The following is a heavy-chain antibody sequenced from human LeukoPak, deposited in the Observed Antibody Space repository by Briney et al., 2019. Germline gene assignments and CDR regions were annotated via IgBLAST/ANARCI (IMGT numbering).Heavy chain of an antibody. CDR1: GYTFTGYY. CDR3: ARGRDPYSYGYYHFDY. Sequence: ASVKVSCKASGYTFTGYYMHWVRQAPGQGLEWMGWINPNSGGTNYAQKFQGRVTMTRDTSISTAYMELSRLRSDDTAVYYCARGRDPYSYGYYHFDYWGQGTLVTVSS. V-gene: IGHV1-2*02. CDR2: INPNSGGT. J-gene: IGHJ4*02. D-gene: IGHD5-18*01.